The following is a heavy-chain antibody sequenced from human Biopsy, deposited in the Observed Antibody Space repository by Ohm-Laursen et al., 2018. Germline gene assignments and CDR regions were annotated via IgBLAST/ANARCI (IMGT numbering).Heavy chain of an antibody. Sequence: TLSLTCTVFGGSISSGGSYWSWIRQRPGKGLEWIGYIFKSANTYYNPSLKNLITISGDTSKNQFSLKLNSVTAADTAVYYCARGDYFDSNGYFWFDPWGQGTLVTVSS. D-gene: IGHD3-22*01. V-gene: IGHV4-31*01. CDR1: GGSISSGGSY. CDR2: IFKSANT. J-gene: IGHJ5*02. CDR3: ARGDYFDSNGYFWFDP.